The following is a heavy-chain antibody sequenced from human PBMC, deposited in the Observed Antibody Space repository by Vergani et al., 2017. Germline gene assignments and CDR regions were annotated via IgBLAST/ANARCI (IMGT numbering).Heavy chain of an antibody. V-gene: IGHV4-30-4*08. J-gene: IGHJ4*02. D-gene: IGHD3-10*01. CDR2: IYYSGST. Sequence: QVQLQESGPGLVKPSQTLSLTCTVSVGSISSGEYYWNWIRQPPGKGLEWIGYIYYSGSTYYNPSLKSRCTISVDTSKNQFSLKLRSVTAADTAVYYCARKRVVREDFDYWGQGTLVTVSS. CDR3: ARKRVVREDFDY. CDR1: VGSISSGEYY.